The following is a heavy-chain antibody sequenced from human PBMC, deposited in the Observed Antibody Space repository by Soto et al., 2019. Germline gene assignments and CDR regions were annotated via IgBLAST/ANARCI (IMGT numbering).Heavy chain of an antibody. Sequence: SETLSLTWTVSGGSISSYYWSWIRQPPGKGLEWIGYIYNSGITTYNPSLDSRVTISVDTSRNQFSLKLSSVTAADTAVYYCARGAFGEVPEYYMDVWGKGTTVTVSS. CDR1: GGSISSYY. CDR2: IYNSGIT. CDR3: ARGAFGEVPEYYMDV. D-gene: IGHD3-10*01. J-gene: IGHJ6*03. V-gene: IGHV4-59*01.